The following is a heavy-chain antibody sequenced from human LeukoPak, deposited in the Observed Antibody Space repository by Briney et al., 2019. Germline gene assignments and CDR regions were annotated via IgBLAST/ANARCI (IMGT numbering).Heavy chain of an antibody. V-gene: IGHV3-23*01. CDR1: GFTFGNYV. Sequence: PGGSLRLSCAASGFTFGNYVMTWVRQAPGKGLEWVSTIGGSGGDTYYRDSVKGRFTISRDNSKNTLYLQVNSLRAEDTAVYYCARWGQVFMFEDYWGQGTLVTVSS. D-gene: IGHD3-16*01. CDR3: ARWGQVFMFEDY. J-gene: IGHJ4*02. CDR2: IGGSGGDT.